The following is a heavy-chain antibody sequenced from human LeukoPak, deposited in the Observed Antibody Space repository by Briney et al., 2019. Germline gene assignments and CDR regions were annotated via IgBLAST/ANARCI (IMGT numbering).Heavy chain of an antibody. V-gene: IGHV4-59*12. Sequence: SETLSLTCTVSGGSISSYYWSWIRQPPGKGLEWIGYIYYSGSTNYNPSLKSRVTISVDTFKNQFSLKLSSVTAADTAVYYCARDEGGFEAFDIWGQGTMVTVSS. CDR1: GGSISSYY. D-gene: IGHD1-26*01. CDR2: IYYSGST. J-gene: IGHJ3*02. CDR3: ARDEGGFEAFDI.